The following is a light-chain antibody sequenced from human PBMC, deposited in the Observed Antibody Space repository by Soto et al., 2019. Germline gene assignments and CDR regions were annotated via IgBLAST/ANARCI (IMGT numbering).Light chain of an antibody. J-gene: IGLJ2*01. CDR3: TSYIHRRTLVV. V-gene: IGLV2-14*01. CDR1: SIDVGGYNY. CDR2: GVT. Sequence: QSALTQPASVSGSPGQSITISCTGTSIDVGGYNYVSWYQQHPGKAPKLMIYGVTNRPSGVSNRFSGSKSVNTASLTISGLQPEDEADYYCTSYIHRRTLVVFGGGTKLTVL.